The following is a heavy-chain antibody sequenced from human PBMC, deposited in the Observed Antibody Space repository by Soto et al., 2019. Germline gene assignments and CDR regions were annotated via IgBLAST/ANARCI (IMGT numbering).Heavy chain of an antibody. V-gene: IGHV1-3*01. D-gene: IGHD5-12*01. CDR2: INAGNGNT. CDR3: ARDRTYSGYDAPIPDY. CDR1: GYTFTSYA. J-gene: IGHJ4*02. Sequence: ASVKVSCKASGYTFTSYAMHWVRQAPGQRLEWMGWINAGNGNTKYSQKFQGRVTITRDTSASTAYMELSSLRSEDTAVYYCARDRTYSGYDAPIPDYWGQGTLVTVSS.